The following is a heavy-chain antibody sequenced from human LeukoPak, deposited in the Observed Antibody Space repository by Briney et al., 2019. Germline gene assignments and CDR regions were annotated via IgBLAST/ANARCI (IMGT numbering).Heavy chain of an antibody. Sequence: PGASVKVSCKVSGYTLTELSMHWVRQAPGKGLEWMGGFDPEDGETIYAQKFQGRVTMTEDTSTDTAYMELSSLRSEDTAVYYCATAKLYSSSWPFDYWGQGTLVTVSS. J-gene: IGHJ4*02. CDR3: ATAKLYSSSWPFDY. V-gene: IGHV1-24*01. D-gene: IGHD6-13*01. CDR1: GYTLTELS. CDR2: FDPEDGET.